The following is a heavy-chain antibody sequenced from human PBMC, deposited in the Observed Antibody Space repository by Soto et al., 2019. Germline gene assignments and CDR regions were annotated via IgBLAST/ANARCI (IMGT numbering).Heavy chain of an antibody. V-gene: IGHV3-49*04. J-gene: IGHJ3*02. CDR1: GFTFGDYA. D-gene: IGHD6-13*01. CDR3: TRVPRPGYRSSWRPGPARDDFVI. CDR2: IRRNAYGGTT. Sequence: GGSLRLSCTTSGFTFGDYALSWVRQAPGKGLEWVGIIRRNAYGGTTDYAGSVKGRFTISRDDSKSIAYLQMNSLRTEDTALYYCTRVPRPGYRSSWRPGPARDDFVIWGKGTMVTVS.